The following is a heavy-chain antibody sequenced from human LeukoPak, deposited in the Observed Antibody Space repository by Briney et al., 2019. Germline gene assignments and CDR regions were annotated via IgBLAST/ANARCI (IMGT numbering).Heavy chain of an antibody. V-gene: IGHV3-30*02. Sequence: PGGSLRLSCAASGFTFSGYGMHWVRQAPGKGLEWVAFIRYDGSNKYYADSVKGRFTISRDNSKNTLYLQMNSLRAEDTAVYYCAKESYSNSFSYYFDYWGQGTLVTVSS. CDR1: GFTFSGYG. J-gene: IGHJ4*02. CDR2: IRYDGSNK. D-gene: IGHD4-11*01. CDR3: AKESYSNSFSYYFDY.